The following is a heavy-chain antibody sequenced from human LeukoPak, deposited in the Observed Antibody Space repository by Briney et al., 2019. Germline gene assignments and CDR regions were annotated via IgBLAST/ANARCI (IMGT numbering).Heavy chain of an antibody. D-gene: IGHD6-13*01. Sequence: PGGSLRLSCAVSGFTFTSYWMNWVRQAPGKGLEWVASIRQDGGEKSYVDAVKGRFIISRDNTKNSLYLQMSSLRAEDTAVYYCARDGTAAGLYFDLWGPGTLVTVSS. J-gene: IGHJ4*01. V-gene: IGHV3-7*01. CDR2: IRQDGGEK. CDR3: ARDGTAAGLYFDL. CDR1: GFTFTSYW.